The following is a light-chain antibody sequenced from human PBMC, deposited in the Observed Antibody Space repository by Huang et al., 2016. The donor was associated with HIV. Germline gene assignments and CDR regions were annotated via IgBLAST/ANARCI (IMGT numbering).Light chain of an antibody. V-gene: IGKV3-11*01. CDR3: QQRTNWPLT. CDR1: QSVSSY. Sequence: EIVLTQSPATLSLSPGERATLSCRASQSVSSYLAWYQQKPGQAPRLLIYDASNRATGIPARFSGSGSGTDFTLPISSLEPEDFVVYSCQQRTNWPLTFGGGTKVEIK. J-gene: IGKJ4*01. CDR2: DAS.